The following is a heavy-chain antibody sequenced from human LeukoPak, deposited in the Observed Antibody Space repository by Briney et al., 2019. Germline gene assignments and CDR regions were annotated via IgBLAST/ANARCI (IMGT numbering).Heavy chain of an antibody. CDR2: IIPIFGTA. D-gene: IGHD2-2*01. CDR3: ATRDPHIVVVPAAKVGYYGMDV. CDR1: GGTFSSYA. V-gene: IGHV1-69*13. Sequence: GASVKVSCKASGGTFSSYAISWVRQAPGQGLEWMGGIIPIFGTANYAQKFQGRVTITADESTSTAYMELSSLRSEGTAVYYCATRDPHIVVVPAAKVGYYGMDVWGQGTTVTVSS. J-gene: IGHJ6*02.